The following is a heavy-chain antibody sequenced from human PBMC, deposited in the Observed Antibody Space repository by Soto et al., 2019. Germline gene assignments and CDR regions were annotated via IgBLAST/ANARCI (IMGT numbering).Heavy chain of an antibody. J-gene: IGHJ4*02. CDR1: GFSLSTRGVA. V-gene: IGHV2-5*02. CDR3: AHRPRGYAYYFDY. CDR2: IYWDEDK. Sequence: QITLKESGPTLVKPTQTLTLTCTFSGFSLSTRGVAVGWFRQPPGKALEWLALIYWDEDKWYSPSLKSRLTTPDDTSKNQVVLTMTNMDPVATATYYCAHRPRGYAYYFDYWGQGTRVTVSS. D-gene: IGHD5-12*01.